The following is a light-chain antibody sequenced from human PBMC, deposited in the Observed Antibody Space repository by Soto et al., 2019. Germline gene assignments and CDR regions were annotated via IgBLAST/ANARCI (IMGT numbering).Light chain of an antibody. V-gene: IGLV1-40*01. CDR2: DNN. CDR1: SSNIGAGYN. CDR3: QSYDTSLSGFYV. J-gene: IGLJ1*01. Sequence: QSVLTQPPSVSGAPGQRVSIFCTGSSSNIGAGYNVHWYQQLPGTAPKLLIYDNNNRPSGVPDRFSGSKSGTSASLAITGLQAEDEADYYCQSYDTSLSGFYVFGTGTKVTVL.